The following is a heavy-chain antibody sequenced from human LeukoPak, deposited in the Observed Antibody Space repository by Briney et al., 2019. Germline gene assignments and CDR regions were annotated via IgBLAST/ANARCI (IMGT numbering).Heavy chain of an antibody. CDR1: GFTFSSYE. V-gene: IGHV3-48*01. Sequence: GGSLRLSCAASGFTFSSYEMNWVRQAPGKGLERVSYISSRSTTIYYADSVKGRFTISRDNAKNSLYLQMNSLRAEDTAVYYCARDPLSSSSFDLWGQGTLVTVSS. CDR2: ISSRSTTI. J-gene: IGHJ4*02. D-gene: IGHD6-13*01. CDR3: ARDPLSSSSFDL.